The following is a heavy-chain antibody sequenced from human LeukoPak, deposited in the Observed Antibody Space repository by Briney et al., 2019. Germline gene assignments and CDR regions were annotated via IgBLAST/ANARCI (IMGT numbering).Heavy chain of an antibody. J-gene: IGHJ4*02. V-gene: IGHV3-30*03. CDR2: IPYDGSNN. D-gene: IGHD1-26*01. CDR3: ARDPQRREFDY. Sequence: GGSLRLSCVASGFTFSSYAMSWVRQAPGKGLEWVAFIPYDGSNNDYADSVKGRFTISRDNSKSTLYLQMNSLRVDDTAVYYCARDPQRREFDYWGQGTLVNVSS. CDR1: GFTFSSYA.